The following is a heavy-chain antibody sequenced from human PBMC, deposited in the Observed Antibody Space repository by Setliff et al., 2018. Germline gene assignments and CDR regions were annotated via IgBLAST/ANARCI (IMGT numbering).Heavy chain of an antibody. CDR3: ARSPANGGHDAFDI. J-gene: IGHJ3*02. V-gene: IGHV3-21*01. CDR1: GFTFRTFS. D-gene: IGHD6-25*01. CDR2: ISPDSIYI. Sequence: LRLSCAASGFTFRTFSMHWVRQAPGKGLEWVSSISPDSIYIYYAEWEKGRFTISRDNAQNSLYLQMNSLGADDTAVYYCARSPANGGHDAFDIWGQGTMVTVS.